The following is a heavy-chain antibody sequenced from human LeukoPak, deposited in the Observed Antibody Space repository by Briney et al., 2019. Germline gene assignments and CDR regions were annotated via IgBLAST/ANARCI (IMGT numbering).Heavy chain of an antibody. J-gene: IGHJ6*02. CDR3: ARGFGKAAADVFGGYTMDV. Sequence: GSLRLSCVASEFTVNSNKMRCVRQGPEARVYLYSQINTGGSTYYADSVRGRFTISRDNSKNTLYLQMNSLRPEDTAIYYCARGFGKAAADVFGGYTMDVWGQGTTVTVSS. CDR2: INTGGST. D-gene: IGHD6-13*01. CDR1: EFTVNSNK. V-gene: IGHV3-66*02.